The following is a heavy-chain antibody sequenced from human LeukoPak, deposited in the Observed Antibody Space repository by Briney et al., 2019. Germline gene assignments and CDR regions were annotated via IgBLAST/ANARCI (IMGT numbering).Heavy chain of an antibody. CDR1: GCTFTSYG. CDR2: ISAYNGNT. Sequence: ASVKVSCKASGCTFTSYGISWVRQAPGQGLEWMGWISAYNGNTNYAQKLQGRVTMTTDTSTSTAYMELRSLRSDDTAVYYCARVHYYGSGSIYGMDVWGQGTTVTVSS. J-gene: IGHJ6*02. D-gene: IGHD3-10*01. V-gene: IGHV1-18*01. CDR3: ARVHYYGSGSIYGMDV.